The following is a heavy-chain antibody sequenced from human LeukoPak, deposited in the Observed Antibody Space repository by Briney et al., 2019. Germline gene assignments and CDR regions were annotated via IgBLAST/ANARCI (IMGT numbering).Heavy chain of an antibody. CDR2: IWYDGSNK. J-gene: IGHJ4*02. CDR3: ARERSGAFY. CDR1: GFTFSSYE. V-gene: IGHV3-33*08. D-gene: IGHD3-10*01. Sequence: GGSLRLSCAASGFTFSSYEMNWVRQAPGKGLEWVALIWYDGSNKYYADSVRGRFTISRDNSKNTLYLQMNSLRAEDTAVYYCARERSGAFYWGQGTLVTVSS.